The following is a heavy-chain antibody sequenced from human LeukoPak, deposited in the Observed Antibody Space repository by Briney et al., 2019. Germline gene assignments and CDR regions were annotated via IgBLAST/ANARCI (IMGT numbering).Heavy chain of an antibody. V-gene: IGHV4-59*12. CDR3: AREYCRSTSCYTGPSFDY. CDR2: IYYSGST. Sequence: SETLSLTCTVSGGSISSYYWSWIRQPPGKGLEWIGYIYYSGSTNYNPSLKSRVTMSVDMSKNQFSLQVNSVTAADTAIYYCAREYCRSTSCYTGPSFDYWGQGTRVTVSS. J-gene: IGHJ4*02. D-gene: IGHD2-2*02. CDR1: GGSISSYY.